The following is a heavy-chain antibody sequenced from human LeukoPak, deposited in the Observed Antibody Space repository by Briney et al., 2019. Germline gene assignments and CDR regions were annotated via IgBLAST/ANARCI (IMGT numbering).Heavy chain of an antibody. J-gene: IGHJ6*03. CDR2: IYYSGST. D-gene: IGHD6-13*01. Sequence: SETLSLTCAVYGGSFSGYYWGWIRQPPGKGPEWIGSIYYSGSTYYNPSLKSRVTISVDTSKNQFSLKLSSVTAADTAVYYCARDVGGYSSSWYVYYYYYYMDVWGKGTTVTVSS. CDR3: ARDVGGYSSSWYVYYYYYYMDV. CDR1: GGSFSGYY. V-gene: IGHV4-34*01.